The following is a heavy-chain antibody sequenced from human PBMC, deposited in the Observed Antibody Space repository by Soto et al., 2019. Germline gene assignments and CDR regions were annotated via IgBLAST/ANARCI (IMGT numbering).Heavy chain of an antibody. J-gene: IGHJ5*02. Sequence: GGSLRLSCAASGFTFSDYYMSWIRQAPGKGLEWVSYISSSGSTIYYADSVKGRFTISRDNAKNSLYLQMNSLRAEDTAVYYCAITPLMITFGGVIAAPWGQGTLVTVSS. D-gene: IGHD3-16*02. CDR3: AITPLMITFGGVIAAP. CDR1: GFTFSDYY. CDR2: ISSSGSTI. V-gene: IGHV3-11*01.